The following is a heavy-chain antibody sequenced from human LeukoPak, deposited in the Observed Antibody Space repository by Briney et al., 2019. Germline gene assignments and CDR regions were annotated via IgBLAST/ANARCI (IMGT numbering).Heavy chain of an antibody. CDR1: GFIFTNYC. Sequence: QPGGSLRLSCAVSGFIFTNYCMHWVRQAPGKGLEWVSFIRYDESNTFYADSVKGRFTISRNNSKNTLYLQMNSLRAEDTAVYYCAKDPRDIAMVTFYFDYWRQGTLVTVSS. CDR3: AKDPRDIAMVTFYFDY. J-gene: IGHJ4*02. CDR2: IRYDESNT. D-gene: IGHD5-18*01. V-gene: IGHV3-30*02.